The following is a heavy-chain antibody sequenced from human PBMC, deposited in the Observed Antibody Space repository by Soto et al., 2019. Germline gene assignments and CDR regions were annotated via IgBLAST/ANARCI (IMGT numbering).Heavy chain of an antibody. CDR2: INHSGST. Sequence: SETLSLTCAVYGGSFSGYYWSWIRQPPGKGLEWIGEINHSGSTNYNPSLKSRVTISVDTSKNQFSLKLSSVTAADTAVYYCARVPGWYGSFAFDYWGQGTLVTVYS. V-gene: IGHV4-34*01. D-gene: IGHD6-19*01. CDR3: ARVPGWYGSFAFDY. CDR1: GGSFSGYY. J-gene: IGHJ4*02.